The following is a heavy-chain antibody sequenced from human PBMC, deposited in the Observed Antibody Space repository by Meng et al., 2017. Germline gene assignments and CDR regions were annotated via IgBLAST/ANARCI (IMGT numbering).Heavy chain of an antibody. D-gene: IGHD3-3*01. Sequence: ASVNVSCKASGYTFTGYYMHWVRQAPGQGLEWMGRINPNSGGTNYAQKFQGRVTMTRDTSISTAYMELSRLRSDDTAVYYCAREAFGVVSRRLDAFDIWGQGTMVTVSS. V-gene: IGHV1-2*06. CDR1: GYTFTGYY. J-gene: IGHJ3*02. CDR2: INPNSGGT. CDR3: AREAFGVVSRRLDAFDI.